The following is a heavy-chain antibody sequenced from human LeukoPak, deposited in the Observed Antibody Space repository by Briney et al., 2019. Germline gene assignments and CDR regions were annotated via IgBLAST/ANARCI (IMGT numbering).Heavy chain of an antibody. J-gene: IGHJ6*02. CDR1: GYTFTSYD. CDR3: ARGLGIYDFWSGYYTYYYYYGMDV. Sequence: ASVKVSCKASGYTFTSYDINWVRQATGQGLEWMGWMNPNSGNTSYAQKFQGRVTMTRNTSISTAYMELSSLRSEDTAVYYCARGLGIYDFWSGYYTYYYYYGMDVWGQGTTVTVSS. CDR2: MNPNSGNT. D-gene: IGHD3-3*01. V-gene: IGHV1-8*01.